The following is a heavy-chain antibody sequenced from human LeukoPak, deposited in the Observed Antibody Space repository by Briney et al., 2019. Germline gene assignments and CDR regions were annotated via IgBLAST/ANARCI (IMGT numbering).Heavy chain of an antibody. CDR2: SSSSATTI. Sequence: GGSLRLSCAASGFTFSDYYMNWIRQAPGRGLEWVSYSSSSATTIYYADSVKGRFTISRDNAKKSLYLQMNSLRAEDTAVYYCARDHSSSWNYFDYWGQGTLVTVSS. V-gene: IGHV3-11*04. D-gene: IGHD6-13*01. CDR3: ARDHSSSWNYFDY. CDR1: GFTFSDYY. J-gene: IGHJ4*02.